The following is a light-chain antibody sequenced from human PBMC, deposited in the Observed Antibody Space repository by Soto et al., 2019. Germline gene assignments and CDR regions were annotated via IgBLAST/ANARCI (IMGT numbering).Light chain of an antibody. CDR3: QQRSDWPWT. Sequence: EIVLTQSPATLSFSPWERVTLSCRASESVTNYLAWYQQKPGQAPRLLVYDVSNRATGTPARFSGGGSGTDFTLTISNLEPEDFAVYYCQQRSDWPWTFGQGTKVDIK. CDR1: ESVTNY. V-gene: IGKV3-11*01. J-gene: IGKJ1*01. CDR2: DVS.